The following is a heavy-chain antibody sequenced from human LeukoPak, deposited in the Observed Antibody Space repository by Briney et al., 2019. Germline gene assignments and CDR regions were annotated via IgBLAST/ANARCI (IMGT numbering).Heavy chain of an antibody. Sequence: SETLSLTCSVSGGSISNFYWSWIRQPPGRGLECIGYIYNSGSTNYNPSLKSRVTISIDTSKNQFSLKLSSVTAADTAIYYCARGQIPSAYWGQGTLVTVSS. CDR1: GGSISNFY. CDR2: IYNSGST. V-gene: IGHV4-59*01. J-gene: IGHJ4*02. CDR3: ARGQIPSAY.